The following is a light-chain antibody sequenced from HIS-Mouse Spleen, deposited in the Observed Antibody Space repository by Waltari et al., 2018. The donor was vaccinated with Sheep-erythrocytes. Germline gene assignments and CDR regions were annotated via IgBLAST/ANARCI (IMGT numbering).Light chain of an antibody. CDR2: AAS. Sequence: AIWMTQSPSLLSASTGDRVTISCRTSQGISSYLAWYQQKPGKAPELLIYAASTLQSGVPSRFSGSGSGTDFTLTISCLQSEDFATYYCQQYYSFPLTFGGGPRWRSN. J-gene: IGKJ4*01. V-gene: IGKV1D-8*02. CDR3: QQYYSFPLT. CDR1: QGISSY.